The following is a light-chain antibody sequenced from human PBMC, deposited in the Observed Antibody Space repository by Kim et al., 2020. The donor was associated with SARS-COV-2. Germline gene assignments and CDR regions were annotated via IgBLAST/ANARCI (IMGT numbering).Light chain of an antibody. CDR1: SRDIGSYNR. CDR2: EVN. J-gene: IGLJ2*01. Sequence: GQSVTISCTGTSRDIGSYNRVSWYQQPPGTAPKLIIYEVNNRPSGVPDRFSGSKSGNTASLTLSGLQAEDEADYYCSSFTTSKTLLFGGGTQLTVL. CDR3: SSFTTSKTLL. V-gene: IGLV2-18*02.